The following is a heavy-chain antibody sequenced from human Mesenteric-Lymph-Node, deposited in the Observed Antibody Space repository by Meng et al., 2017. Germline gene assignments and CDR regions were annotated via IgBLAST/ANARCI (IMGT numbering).Heavy chain of an antibody. J-gene: IGHJ4*02. CDR2: INHSGST. CDR3: ARGSRLRKLDY. D-gene: IGHD5-12*01. CDR1: GGSFSGYY. V-gene: IGHV4-34*01. Sequence: QRHVQQGGAGLLKPSETLLLTCALYGGSFSGYYWSWIRQPPGKGLEWIGEINHSGSTNYNPSLKSRVTISVDTSKNQFSLKLSSVTAADTAVYYCARGSRLRKLDYWGQGTLVTVSS.